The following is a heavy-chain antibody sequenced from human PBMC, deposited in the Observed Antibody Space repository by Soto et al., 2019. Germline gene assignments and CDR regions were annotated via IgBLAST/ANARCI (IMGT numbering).Heavy chain of an antibody. D-gene: IGHD6-13*01. V-gene: IGHV3-30*18. CDR1: GFTFSSYG. J-gene: IGHJ3*02. CDR2: ISYDGSNK. Sequence: QVQLVESGGGVVQPGRSLRLSCAASGFTFSSYGMHWVRQAPGKGLEWVAVISYDGSNKYYADSVKGRFTISRDNSKNXXYLQRNSLRAEDTAVYYCAKDLGYSSSWFDNAFDIWGQGTMVTVSS. CDR3: AKDLGYSSSWFDNAFDI.